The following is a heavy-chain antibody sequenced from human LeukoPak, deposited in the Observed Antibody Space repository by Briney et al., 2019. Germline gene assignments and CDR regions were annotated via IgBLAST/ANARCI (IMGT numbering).Heavy chain of an antibody. J-gene: IGHJ4*02. CDR2: IKSDGSST. V-gene: IGHV3-74*01. D-gene: IGHD1-26*01. CDR1: GFTFSRYW. Sequence: QSGGSLRLSCAASGFTFSRYWMHWVRQAPGKGLVWVSCIKSDGSSTSIADSAKGRFTISRDNAKNTVYSQMNSLRAEDTAVYYCVRDNRSYNFDYWGQGTLVTVSS. CDR3: VRDNRSYNFDY.